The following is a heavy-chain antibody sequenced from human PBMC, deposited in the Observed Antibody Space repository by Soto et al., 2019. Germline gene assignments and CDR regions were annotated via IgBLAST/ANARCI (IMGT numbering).Heavy chain of an antibody. J-gene: IGHJ4*02. CDR2: INGNTGST. D-gene: IGHD1-26*01. CDR3: GRDGDQWDQRYLDY. Sequence: QVQLVQSGAEVKKPGDSVKVSCKTPGNFCSKYGISWVRQAPGQGLEWMGWINGNTGSTNYAQKLRGRVTMTTDTSTGMVYMELSSLTSDDTAIYYCGRDGDQWDQRYLDYWGQGTLVSV. CDR1: GNFCSKYG. V-gene: IGHV1-18*01.